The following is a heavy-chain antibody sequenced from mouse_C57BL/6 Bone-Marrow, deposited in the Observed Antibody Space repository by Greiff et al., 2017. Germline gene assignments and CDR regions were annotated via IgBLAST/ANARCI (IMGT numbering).Heavy chain of an antibody. V-gene: IGHV2-2*01. D-gene: IGHD2-4*01. CDR3: AREEAYYDEDWFAY. CDR2: IWSGGST. CDR1: GFSLTSYG. Sequence: VQLQESGPGLVQPSQSLSITCTVSGFSLTSYGVHWVRQSPGKGLEWLGVIWSGGSTDYNAAFISRLSISKDNSKSKVFFKMNSLQADDTAIYYCAREEAYYDEDWFAYWGQGTLVTVSA. J-gene: IGHJ3*01.